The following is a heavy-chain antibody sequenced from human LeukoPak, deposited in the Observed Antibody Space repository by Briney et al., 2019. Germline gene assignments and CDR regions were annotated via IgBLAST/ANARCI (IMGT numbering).Heavy chain of an antibody. V-gene: IGHV4-34*01. CDR3: ARLLYANFDY. J-gene: IGHJ4*02. D-gene: IGHD2-2*01. Sequence: SETLSLTCAVYGGSFSGYYWSWIRQPPGKGLEWIGEINHSGSTNYNPSLKSRVTISVDTSKNQFSLKLSSVTAADTAVYYCARLLYANFDYWGQGTLVTVSS. CDR2: INHSGST. CDR1: GGSFSGYY.